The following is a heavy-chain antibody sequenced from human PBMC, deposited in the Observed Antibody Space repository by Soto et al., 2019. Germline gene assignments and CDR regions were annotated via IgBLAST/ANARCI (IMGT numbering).Heavy chain of an antibody. Sequence: PGGSLRLSCAASGFTFSSYGMHWVRQAPGKGLEWVAVISYDGSNKYYADSVKGRFTISRDNAKNSLYLQVNSLRAEDTAVYYCARDQEIDTYCAGDCFSWGQGTLVTVSS. V-gene: IGHV3-30*03. CDR2: ISYDGSNK. J-gene: IGHJ4*02. CDR3: ARDQEIDTYCAGDCFS. D-gene: IGHD2-21*02. CDR1: GFTFSSYG.